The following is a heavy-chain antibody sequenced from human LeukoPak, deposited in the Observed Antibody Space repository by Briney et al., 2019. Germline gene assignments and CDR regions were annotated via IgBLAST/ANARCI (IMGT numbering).Heavy chain of an antibody. CDR1: GFTFNSYW. CDR3: AREGDVVVAAKDAFDI. J-gene: IGHJ3*02. V-gene: IGHV3-74*01. Sequence: GESLRLSCVASGFTFNSYWMHWVRQAPGKGLVWVSHIITDGSSTSYADSVKGRFTTSRDNAKNTVYLQTNSLRAEDTAVYYCAREGDVVVAAKDAFDIWGQGTMVTVSS. D-gene: IGHD2-15*01. CDR2: IITDGSST.